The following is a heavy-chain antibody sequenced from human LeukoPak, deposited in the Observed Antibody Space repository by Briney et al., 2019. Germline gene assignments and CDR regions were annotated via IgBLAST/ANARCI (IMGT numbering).Heavy chain of an antibody. Sequence: PSETLSLTCTVSGGSISSYYWSWIRQPPGKGLEWIGYIYYSGSTNYNPSLKSRVTISVDTSKNQFSLKLSSVTAADTAVYYCARGGLGLWFGDGNYYYYMDVWGKGTTVTVSS. D-gene: IGHD3-10*01. CDR2: IYYSGST. CDR3: ARGGLGLWFGDGNYYYYMDV. CDR1: GGSISSYY. J-gene: IGHJ6*03. V-gene: IGHV4-59*01.